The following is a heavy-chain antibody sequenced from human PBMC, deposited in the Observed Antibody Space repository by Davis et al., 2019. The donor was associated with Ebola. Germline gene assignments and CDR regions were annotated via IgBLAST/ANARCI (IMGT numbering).Heavy chain of an antibody. CDR1: GFTFSSYS. D-gene: IGHD6-19*01. J-gene: IGHJ6*02. Sequence: GGSLRLSCAASGFTFSSYSMNWVRQAPGKGLEWVSSISSSSSYIYYADSVRGRFTISRDNAKSSLYLQMNSLRAEDTAVYYCARASPRPRLNYYYGMDVWGQGTTVTVSS. V-gene: IGHV3-21*01. CDR2: ISSSSSYI. CDR3: ARASPRPRLNYYYGMDV.